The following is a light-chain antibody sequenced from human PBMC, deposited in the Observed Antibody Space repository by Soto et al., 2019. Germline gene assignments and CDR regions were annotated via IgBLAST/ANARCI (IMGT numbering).Light chain of an antibody. Sequence: EIVLTQSPATLSLSPGERATLSCRASQSINSYLAWYQQKTGQAPRLLIYDASNRDAGIPARFSGSGSGTDFTLPISSLEPEDFALYYCQQRKDWPTFGQRTTVEIK. CDR2: DAS. CDR3: QQRKDWPT. J-gene: IGKJ1*01. V-gene: IGKV3-11*01. CDR1: QSINSY.